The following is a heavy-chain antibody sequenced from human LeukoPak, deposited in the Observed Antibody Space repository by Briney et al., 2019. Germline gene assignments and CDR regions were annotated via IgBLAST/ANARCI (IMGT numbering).Heavy chain of an antibody. Sequence: SQTLSLTCTVSGGSISSGSYYWSWIRQPAGKGLEWIGRIYTSGSTNYNPSLKSRVTISVDTSKNQFSLKLSSVTAADTAVYYCARAPASLRPGQYRNYYYYYMDVWGKGTTVTISS. CDR2: IYTSGST. CDR3: ARAPASLRPGQYRNYYYYYMDV. CDR1: GGSISSGSYY. D-gene: IGHD1-14*01. J-gene: IGHJ6*03. V-gene: IGHV4-61*02.